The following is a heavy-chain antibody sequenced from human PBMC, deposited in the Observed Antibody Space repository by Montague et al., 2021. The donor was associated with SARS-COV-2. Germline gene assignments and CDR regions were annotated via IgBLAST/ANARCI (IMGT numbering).Heavy chain of an antibody. CDR1: GGSIRSSSHF. CDR2: ISYSGST. Sequence: SETLSLTCTVSGGSIRSSSHFWGWFRQPPGQRLEWIGTISYSGSTYYSPSLKSRVIISADTSKNQFSLNLRSVTAADTAVYFCGFGRGFAVGNHYYYSYGLDVWGQGATVTVSS. CDR3: GFGRGFAVGNHYYYSYGLDV. D-gene: IGHD3-10*01. J-gene: IGHJ6*02. V-gene: IGHV4-39*07.